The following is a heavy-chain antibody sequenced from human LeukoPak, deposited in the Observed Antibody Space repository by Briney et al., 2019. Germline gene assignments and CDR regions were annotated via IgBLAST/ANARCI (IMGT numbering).Heavy chain of an antibody. D-gene: IGHD6-13*01. Sequence: GGSLRLSCAASGFTFSSYGMHWVRQAPGKGLEWVAVISYDGSNKYYADSVKGRFTISRDNSKNTLYLQMNSLRAEDTAVYYCAKGDIAAAATRFDPWDQGTLVTVSS. CDR1: GFTFSSYG. CDR3: AKGDIAAAATRFDP. V-gene: IGHV3-30*18. J-gene: IGHJ5*02. CDR2: ISYDGSNK.